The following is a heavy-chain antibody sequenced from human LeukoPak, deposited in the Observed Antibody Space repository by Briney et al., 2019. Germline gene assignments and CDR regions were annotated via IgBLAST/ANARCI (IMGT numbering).Heavy chain of an antibody. J-gene: IGHJ3*01. CDR2: ISYIGST. Sequence: SETLSLTCTVSGGSFTTHYWSWIWQPPGKGLEWIGYISYIGSTNYNPSLKSRVTISIDTSKSEVSLMLTSVTAADTAVYYCASDSISMNAFDAWGQGTMVTVSS. CDR1: GGSFTTHY. V-gene: IGHV4-59*11. CDR3: ASDSISMNAFDA. D-gene: IGHD3-22*01.